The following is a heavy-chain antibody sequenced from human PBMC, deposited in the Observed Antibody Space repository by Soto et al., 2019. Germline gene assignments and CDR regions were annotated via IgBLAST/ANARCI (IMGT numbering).Heavy chain of an antibody. CDR2: IIPSFGTA. V-gene: IGHV1-69*01. Sequence: QVQLVQSGAEVKKPGSSVKVSCKASGGTFSSYAISWVRQAPGQGLEWMGGIIPSFGTANYAQKFQGRVTVTADESTGAAYMEVSSVGCEDTAVYYCARASRQWLVPDNWFDRWGQGTLVTVSS. J-gene: IGHJ5*02. D-gene: IGHD6-19*01. CDR1: GGTFSSYA. CDR3: ARASRQWLVPDNWFDR.